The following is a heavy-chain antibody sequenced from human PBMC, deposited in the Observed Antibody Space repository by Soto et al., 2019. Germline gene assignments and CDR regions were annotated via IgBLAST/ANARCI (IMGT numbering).Heavy chain of an antibody. J-gene: IGHJ3*01. CDR3: ARAQKWRQLSLNVFDL. CDR2: ITGAGDGT. Sequence: EVQLVESGGCLVQPGGSLRLSCVASGFTIENSVMHWVRQTPGKGLMSVSRITGAGDGTLYADSVQGRFTISRDNAKNTVYLHMTGLRVEETAVYYCARAQKWRQLSLNVFDLWGQGTTVTVSS. V-gene: IGHV3-74*01. D-gene: IGHD5-18*01. CDR1: GFTIENSV.